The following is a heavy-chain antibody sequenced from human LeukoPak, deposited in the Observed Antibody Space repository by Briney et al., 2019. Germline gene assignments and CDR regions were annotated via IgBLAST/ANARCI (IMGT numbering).Heavy chain of an antibody. V-gene: IGHV4-34*01. CDR1: GGSFSGYY. CDR3: ARVAYSGYDYRGYFDY. J-gene: IGHJ4*02. Sequence: SETLSLTCAVYGGSFSGYYWSWIRQPPGKGLEWIGEINHSGSTNYNPSLKSRVTISVDTSKNQFSLKLSSVTAADTAVYYCARVAYSGYDYRGYFDYWGQGTLVTVSS. D-gene: IGHD5-12*01. CDR2: INHSGST.